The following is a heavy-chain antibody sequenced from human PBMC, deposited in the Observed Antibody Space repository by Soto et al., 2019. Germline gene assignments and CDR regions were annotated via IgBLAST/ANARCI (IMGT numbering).Heavy chain of an antibody. J-gene: IGHJ6*02. V-gene: IGHV3-30*18. Sequence: QVQLVESGGGVVQPGRSLRLSCAASGFTFSSYGMHWVRQAPGKGLEWVAVISYDGSNKYYADSVKGRFTISRDNSKNTLYLQMNSLRAEDTAVYYCAKVGRITGTYYYYSGMDVWGQGTTVTVSS. D-gene: IGHD1-20*01. CDR1: GFTFSSYG. CDR2: ISYDGSNK. CDR3: AKVGRITGTYYYYSGMDV.